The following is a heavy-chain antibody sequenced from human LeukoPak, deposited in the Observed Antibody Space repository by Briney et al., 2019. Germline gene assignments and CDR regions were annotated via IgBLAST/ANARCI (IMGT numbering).Heavy chain of an antibody. Sequence: PSETLSLTCTVSGGSISSGDYYWSWIRQPPGKGLEWIGYIYYSGSTYYNPSLKSRVTISVDTSKNQFSLKLSSVTAADTGVYYCASWYYDFWSGYRSGFDYWGQGTLVTVSS. V-gene: IGHV4-30-4*08. D-gene: IGHD3-3*01. CDR3: ASWYYDFWSGYRSGFDY. J-gene: IGHJ4*02. CDR2: IYYSGST. CDR1: GGSISSGDYY.